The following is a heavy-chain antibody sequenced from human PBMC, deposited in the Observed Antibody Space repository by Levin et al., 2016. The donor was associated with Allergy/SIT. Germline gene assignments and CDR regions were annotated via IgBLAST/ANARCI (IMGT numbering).Heavy chain of an antibody. CDR3: ATSIVVVPAAIYGMGSLDY. V-gene: IGHV1-18*01. Sequence: ASVKVSCKASGGTFSSYTISWVRQAPGQGLEWMGWISAYNGNTNYAQKLQGRVTMTTDTSTSTAYMELRSLRSDDTAVYYCATSIVVVPAAIYGMGSLDYWGQGTLVTVSS. D-gene: IGHD2-2*02. CDR1: GGTFSSYT. J-gene: IGHJ4*02. CDR2: ISAYNGNT.